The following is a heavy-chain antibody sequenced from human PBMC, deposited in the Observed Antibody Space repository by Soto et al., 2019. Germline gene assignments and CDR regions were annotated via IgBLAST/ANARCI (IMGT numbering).Heavy chain of an antibody. CDR3: AKDLSIAAAGIFDY. J-gene: IGHJ4*02. CDR2: ISYDGSNK. V-gene: IGHV3-30-3*01. CDR1: GFTFSSYA. Sequence: PGGSLRLSCAASGFTFSSYAMHWVRQAPGKGLEWVAVISYDGSNKYYADSAKGRFTISRDNSKNTLYLQMNSLRAEDTAVYYCAKDLSIAAAGIFDYWGQGTLVTVSS. D-gene: IGHD6-13*01.